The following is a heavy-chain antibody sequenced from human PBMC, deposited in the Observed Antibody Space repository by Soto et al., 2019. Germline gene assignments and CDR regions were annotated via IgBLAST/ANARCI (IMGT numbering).Heavy chain of an antibody. D-gene: IGHD6-13*01. J-gene: IGHJ4*02. V-gene: IGHV3-23*01. CDR2: TTDSGGSS. CDR1: GFTFSINS. CDR3: ARSFGVAAAGPFDY. Sequence: PGGSLRLSCAASGFTFSINSMAWVRQAPGRGLEWVSSTTDSGGSSYYADSVRGRFTISRDNSKNKLYLQMNSLRVGDTAVYYCARSFGVAAAGPFDYWGQGTLVTVSS.